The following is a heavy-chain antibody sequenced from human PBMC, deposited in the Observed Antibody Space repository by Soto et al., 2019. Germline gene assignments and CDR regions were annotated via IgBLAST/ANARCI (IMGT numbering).Heavy chain of an antibody. CDR1: RFIFSRYA. D-gene: IGHD1-1*01. V-gene: IGHV3-30*18. J-gene: IGHJ6*02. Sequence: GGSLRLSCAASRFIFSRYAMHWVRQAPGKGLEWVAVISYDGNNKYYTDSVKGRFTISRDNSKNTLFLQMNSLRAEDTAVYYCAKVHDPRAFYYYAMDVWGPGTTVTVSS. CDR3: AKVHDPRAFYYYAMDV. CDR2: ISYDGNNK.